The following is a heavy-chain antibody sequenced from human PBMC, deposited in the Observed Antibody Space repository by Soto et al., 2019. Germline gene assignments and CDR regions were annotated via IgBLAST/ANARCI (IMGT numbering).Heavy chain of an antibody. CDR2: ISAYNGNT. CDR3: ARVIAAAGPGYYYYGMDI. J-gene: IGHJ6*02. Sequence: QVQLVQSGAEVKKPGASVKVSCKASGYTFTSYGISWVRQAPGQGLEWMGWISAYNGNTNYAQKLQGRVTMTTDTPTSTAYMELRSLRSDATAVYYCARVIAAAGPGYYYYGMDIWGQGTTVTVSS. D-gene: IGHD6-13*01. V-gene: IGHV1-18*01. CDR1: GYTFTSYG.